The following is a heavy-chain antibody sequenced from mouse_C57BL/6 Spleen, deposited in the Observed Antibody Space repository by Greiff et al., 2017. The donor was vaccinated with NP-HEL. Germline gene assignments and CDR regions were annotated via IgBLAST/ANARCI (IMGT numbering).Heavy chain of an antibody. D-gene: IGHD3-2*02. CDR2: INPNNGGT. Sequence: VHLKQSGPELVKPGASVKISCKASGYTFTDYYMNWVKQSHGKSLEWIGDINPNNGGTSYNQKFKGKATLTVDKSSSTAYMELRSLTSEDSAVYYCARGTAQAPFAYWGQGTLVTVSA. V-gene: IGHV1-26*01. CDR1: GYTFTDYY. J-gene: IGHJ3*01. CDR3: ARGTAQAPFAY.